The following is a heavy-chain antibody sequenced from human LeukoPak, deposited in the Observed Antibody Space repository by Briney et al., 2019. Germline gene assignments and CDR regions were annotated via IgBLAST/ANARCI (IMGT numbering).Heavy chain of an antibody. V-gene: IGHV3-30*04. CDR2: ISYDGSNK. Sequence: GGSLRLSCAASGFTFSSYAMHWVRQAPGKGLEWVAVISYDGSNKYYADSVKGRFTISRDNSKNTLYLQMNSLRAEDTAVYYCARAVGGSGSYYNGWFDPWGQGTLVTVSS. CDR1: GFTFSSYA. D-gene: IGHD3-10*01. CDR3: ARAVGGSGSYYNGWFDP. J-gene: IGHJ5*02.